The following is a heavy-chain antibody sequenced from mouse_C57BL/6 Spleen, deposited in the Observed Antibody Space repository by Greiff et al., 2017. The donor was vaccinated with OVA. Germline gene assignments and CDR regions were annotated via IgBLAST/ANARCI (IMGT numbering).Heavy chain of an antibody. J-gene: IGHJ2*01. D-gene: IGHD1-1*01. CDR2: INPSNGST. V-gene: IGHV1-53*01. Sequence: QVQLQQPGTELVKPGASVKLSCKASGYTFTSYWMHWVKQRPGQGLEWIGNINPSNGSTNYNEKFKSKATLTVDKSSSTAYMQLSSLTSEDSAVYYCASHIGSLREYYFDYWGQGTTLTVSS. CDR3: ASHIGSLREYYFDY. CDR1: GYTFTSYW.